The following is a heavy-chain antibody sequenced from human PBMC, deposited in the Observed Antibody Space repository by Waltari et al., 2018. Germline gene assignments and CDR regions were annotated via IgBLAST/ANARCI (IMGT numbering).Heavy chain of an antibody. J-gene: IGHJ5*02. Sequence: GSSVKVSCKASGGTFSSYAISWVRQAPGQGLEWMGGIIPIFGTANYAQKFQGRVTITTDESTSTAYMELSSLRSEDTAVYYCARDGEGAVAGTPWFDPWGQGTLVTVSS. CDR2: IIPIFGTA. V-gene: IGHV1-69*05. CDR1: GGTFSSYA. D-gene: IGHD6-19*01. CDR3: ARDGEGAVAGTPWFDP.